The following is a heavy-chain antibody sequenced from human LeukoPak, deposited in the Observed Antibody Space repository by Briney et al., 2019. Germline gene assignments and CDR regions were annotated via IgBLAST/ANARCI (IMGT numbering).Heavy chain of an antibody. CDR3: AKLVPSDDFWSGYLGWFDP. CDR2: ISGSGGST. D-gene: IGHD3-3*01. Sequence: PGGSLRLSCAVSGFTFSIYAMSWVRQAPGKGLEWVSAISGSGGSTYYADSVKGRFTISRDNSKNTLYLQMNSLRAEDTAVYYCAKLVPSDDFWSGYLGWFDPWGQGTLVTVSS. V-gene: IGHV3-23*01. J-gene: IGHJ5*02. CDR1: GFTFSIYA.